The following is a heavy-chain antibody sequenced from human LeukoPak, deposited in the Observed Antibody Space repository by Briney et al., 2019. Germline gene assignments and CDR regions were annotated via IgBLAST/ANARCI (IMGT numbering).Heavy chain of an antibody. V-gene: IGHV3-21*01. CDR3: ARGPWGSIAAQFDP. J-gene: IGHJ5*02. CDR1: GFTFSSYS. D-gene: IGHD6-6*01. Sequence: GGSLRLSCAASGFTFSSYSMNWVRQAPGKGLEWVSSISSSSSYIYYADSVKGRFTISRDNAKNSLYLQMNSLRAEDTAVYYCARGPWGSIAAQFDPWGQGTLVTVSS. CDR2: ISSSSSYI.